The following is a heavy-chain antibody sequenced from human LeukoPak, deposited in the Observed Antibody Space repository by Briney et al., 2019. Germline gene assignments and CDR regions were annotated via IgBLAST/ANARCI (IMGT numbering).Heavy chain of an antibody. CDR1: GFTFSRYS. V-gene: IGHV3-48*02. CDR3: ARDRWRDGFDY. D-gene: IGHD2-15*01. CDR2: ISSSSRTM. Sequence: GGSLRLSCAASGFTFSRYSMNWVRQAPGKGLEWVSYISSSSRTMYYADSVKGRFTISRDNAKNSLYLQMNSLRDDDTAVYYCARDRWRDGFDYWGQGTLVTVSS. J-gene: IGHJ4*02.